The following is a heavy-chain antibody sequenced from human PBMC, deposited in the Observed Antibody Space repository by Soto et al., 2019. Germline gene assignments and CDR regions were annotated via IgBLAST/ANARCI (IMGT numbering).Heavy chain of an antibody. CDR1: GGIFKNFD. V-gene: IGHV1-69*01. Sequence: QVQLVQSGSEVKRPGSSVKVSCKTSGGIFKNFDIGRVRQSPRQGLEWMGEIIPLFNATNYAQKFRGRVTVTADESTRTAYMELTRLTYDDTAVYFCAIIAERYAQKFDFWCQGTLVTVSS. D-gene: IGHD2-2*01. CDR2: IIPLFNAT. J-gene: IGHJ4*02. CDR3: AIIAERYAQKFDF.